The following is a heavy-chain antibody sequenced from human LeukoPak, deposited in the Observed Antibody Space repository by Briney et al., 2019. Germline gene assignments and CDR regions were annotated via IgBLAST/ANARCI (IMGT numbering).Heavy chain of an antibody. V-gene: IGHV3-30*02. J-gene: IGHJ4*02. CDR3: AKDHRAYCGGDCVDFDY. CDR2: IRSDGYHT. D-gene: IGHD2-21*02. CDR1: GFDFDAHD. Sequence: GGSLRLSCGASGFDFDAHDMHWVRQAPGKGLEWVAFIRSDGYHTYYTDSVKGRFTISRDNSKNTLYLQMNSLRAEDTAVYYCAKDHRAYCGGDCVDFDYWGQGTLVTVSS.